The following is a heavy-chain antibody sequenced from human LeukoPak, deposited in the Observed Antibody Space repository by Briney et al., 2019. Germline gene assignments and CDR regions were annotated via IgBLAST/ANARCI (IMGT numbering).Heavy chain of an antibody. D-gene: IGHD3-16*01. CDR3: ARTNVDYYYYGMDV. Sequence: PGGSLRLSCVGSGFTFRSHAMSWVRQAPEKGLEFVSGIYENGGTTYYADSVKGRFTISRDNSKNTLYLQMNSLRAEDTAVYYCARTNVDYYYYGMDVWGQGTTVTVSS. V-gene: IGHV3-23*01. CDR2: IYENGGTT. J-gene: IGHJ6*02. CDR1: GFTFRSHA.